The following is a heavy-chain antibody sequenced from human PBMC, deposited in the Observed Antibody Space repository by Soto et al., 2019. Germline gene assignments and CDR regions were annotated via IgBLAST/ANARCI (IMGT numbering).Heavy chain of an antibody. Sequence: GASVKVSCKASGYTFTSYGISWVRQAPGQGLEWMGWISAYNGNTNYAQKLQGRVTMTTDTSTSTAYMELRSLRSEDTAVYYCAREGGIVVVPAAMDYYYYMDVWGKGTTVTVSS. CDR3: AREGGIVVVPAAMDYYYYMDV. D-gene: IGHD2-2*01. CDR2: ISAYNGNT. V-gene: IGHV1-18*01. J-gene: IGHJ6*03. CDR1: GYTFTSYG.